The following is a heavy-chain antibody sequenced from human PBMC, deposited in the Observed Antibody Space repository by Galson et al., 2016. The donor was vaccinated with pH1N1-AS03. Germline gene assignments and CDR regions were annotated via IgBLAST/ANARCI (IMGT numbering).Heavy chain of an antibody. CDR3: ARGVVDCSGPACSGTLRFDP. Sequence: SVKVSCKASGYTFTTYDINWVRQAPGQGLEWMGWMNPDSCNTGYAPSFQGRVTITRDTSISTAYMELSSLRSEDTAVYYCARGVVDCSGPACSGTLRFDPWGQGTLVTVSS. D-gene: IGHD2-15*01. CDR1: GYTFTTYD. CDR2: MNPDSCNT. V-gene: IGHV1-8*03. J-gene: IGHJ5*02.